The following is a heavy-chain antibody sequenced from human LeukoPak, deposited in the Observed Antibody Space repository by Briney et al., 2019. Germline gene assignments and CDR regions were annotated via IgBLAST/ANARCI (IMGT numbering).Heavy chain of an antibody. Sequence: PGTSLRLSCAGSGFTFGDFAMHWVRQAPGKGLEWVSTISGSGGSTYYADSVKGRFTISRDNSKNTLYLQMNSLRAEDTAVYYCAKSSGYSYGYGHYYMDVWGKGTTVTVSS. CDR3: AKSSGYSYGYGHYYMDV. D-gene: IGHD5-18*01. V-gene: IGHV3-23*01. CDR2: ISGSGGST. J-gene: IGHJ6*03. CDR1: GFTFGDFA.